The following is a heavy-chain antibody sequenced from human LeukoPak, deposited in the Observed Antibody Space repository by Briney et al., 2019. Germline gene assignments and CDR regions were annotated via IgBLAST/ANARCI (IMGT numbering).Heavy chain of an antibody. CDR1: GFTFSSYG. D-gene: IGHD3-16*01. Sequence: PGRSLRLSCAASGFTFSSYGMHWVRQAPGKGLEWVAVISHDGSNEFYADSVKGRFTISRDNSKNTLYLQMNSLRAEDTAVYYCAKESVLATLGDWGQETLVTVSS. CDR3: AKESVLATLGD. J-gene: IGHJ4*02. CDR2: ISHDGSNE. V-gene: IGHV3-30*18.